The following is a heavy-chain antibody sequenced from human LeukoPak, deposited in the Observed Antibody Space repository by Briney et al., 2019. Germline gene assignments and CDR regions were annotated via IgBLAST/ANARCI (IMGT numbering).Heavy chain of an antibody. CDR3: AKEGYSS. D-gene: IGHD6-13*01. CDR1: GGSVSSGSYY. CDR2: IYYSGST. Sequence: RTSETLSLTCTVSGGSVSSGSYYWSWIRQPPGKGLEWIGYIYYSGSTNYNPSLKSRVTISVDTSKNQFSLKLSSVTAADTAVYYCAKEGYSSWGQGTLVTVSS. J-gene: IGHJ4*02. V-gene: IGHV4-61*01.